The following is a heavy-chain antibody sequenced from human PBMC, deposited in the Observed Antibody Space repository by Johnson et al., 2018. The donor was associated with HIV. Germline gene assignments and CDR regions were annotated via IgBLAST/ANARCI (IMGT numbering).Heavy chain of an antibody. CDR3: ASEPHISSSQYAFDI. CDR2: IKQDGSEK. Sequence: VQLVESGGGLVQPGGSLRLSCAASGFTFSSYWMSWVRQAPGKGLEWVANIKQDGSEKYYVDSVKGRFTISRDNAKNSLYRQMNSLRAEDTAVYYCASEPHISSSQYAFDIWGQGTMVTVSS. V-gene: IGHV3-7*01. CDR1: GFTFSSYW. D-gene: IGHD6-6*01. J-gene: IGHJ3*02.